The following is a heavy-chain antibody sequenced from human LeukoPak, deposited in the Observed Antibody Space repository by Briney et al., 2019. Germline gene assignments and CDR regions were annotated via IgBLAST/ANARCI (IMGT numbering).Heavy chain of an antibody. CDR1: GFTLSTSV. V-gene: IGHV3-48*04. CDR2: LSSSSSAF. CDR3: ARDPSLGRDWYSYMDI. J-gene: IGHJ6*03. D-gene: IGHD5-24*01. Sequence: GGSLRLSCVASGFTLSTSVMNCVREAPGKALVGFSYLSSSSSAFNYADSVRGRFTVSRDNAKHSVVLQMNRLRPEDTAVYFCARDPSLGRDWYSYMDIWGKGTTVTVSS.